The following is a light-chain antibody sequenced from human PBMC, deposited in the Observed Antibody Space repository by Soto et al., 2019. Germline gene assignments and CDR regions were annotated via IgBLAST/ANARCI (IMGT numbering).Light chain of an antibody. Sequence: DIQMTQSPSSLSASVGDRVTITCRASQSIRSYLNWYQQKPGKAPKLLIYAASSLQSGVPSRFSGSGSGTDFTLTISRLQPEDFATYYCQQSYSTPVTFGHGTKLASK. V-gene: IGKV1-39*01. CDR3: QQSYSTPVT. CDR2: AAS. J-gene: IGKJ2*01. CDR1: QSIRSY.